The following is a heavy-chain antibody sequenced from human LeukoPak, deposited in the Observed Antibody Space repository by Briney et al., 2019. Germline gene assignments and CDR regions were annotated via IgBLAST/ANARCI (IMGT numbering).Heavy chain of an antibody. Sequence: ASVKVSCKASGYTFTGYYMHWVRQAPGQGLEWMGWINPNSGGTNYAQKFQGRVTMTRDTSISTAYMELSRLRSDDTAVYYCARRPNRYYDFWSGNNVNFDYWGQGTLVTVSS. CDR1: GYTFTGYY. J-gene: IGHJ4*02. V-gene: IGHV1-2*02. CDR2: INPNSGGT. D-gene: IGHD3-3*01. CDR3: ARRPNRYYDFWSGNNVNFDY.